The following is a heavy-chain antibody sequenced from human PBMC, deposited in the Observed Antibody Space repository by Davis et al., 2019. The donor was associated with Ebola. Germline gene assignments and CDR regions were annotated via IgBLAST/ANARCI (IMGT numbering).Heavy chain of an antibody. V-gene: IGHV3-9*01. CDR3: VQGSTNCHV. J-gene: IGHJ4*02. Sequence: PGGSLRLSCAASGFTYDAYAMHWVRQAPGKGLEWVSGILWRSGNIGYADSVKGRFTISRDNSNNMLYLQMNSLRVEDTALYYCVQGSTNCHVWGRGTQVTVSS. CDR1: GFTYDAYA. CDR2: ILWRSGNI. D-gene: IGHD2-2*01.